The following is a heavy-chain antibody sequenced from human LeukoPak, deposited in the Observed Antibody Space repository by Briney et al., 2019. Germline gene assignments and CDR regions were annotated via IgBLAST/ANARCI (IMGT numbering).Heavy chain of an antibody. Sequence: ASVKVSCKASGCTFSSYAISWVRQAPGQELEWMGRIIPILGIANYAQKFQGRVTITADKSTSTAYIELSSLRSEDTAVYYCARVDVHMASPQVPHYWGQGTLVTVSS. CDR2: IIPILGIA. CDR1: GCTFSSYA. J-gene: IGHJ4*02. D-gene: IGHD5-24*01. CDR3: ARVDVHMASPQVPHY. V-gene: IGHV1-69*04.